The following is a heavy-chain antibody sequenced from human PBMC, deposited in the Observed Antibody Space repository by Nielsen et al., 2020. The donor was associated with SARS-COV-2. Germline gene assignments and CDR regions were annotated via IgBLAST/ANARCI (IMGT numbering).Heavy chain of an antibody. CDR2: IYYSGST. CDR3: ARDHRGYSGYEYPDYFDY. Sequence: SETLSLTCTVPGGSISSYYWSWIRQPPGKGLEWIGYIYYSGSTNYNPSLKSRVTISVDTSKNQFSLKLSSVTAADTAVYYCARDHRGYSGYEYPDYFDYWGQGTLVTVSS. J-gene: IGHJ4*02. D-gene: IGHD5-12*01. CDR1: GGSISSYY. V-gene: IGHV4-59*12.